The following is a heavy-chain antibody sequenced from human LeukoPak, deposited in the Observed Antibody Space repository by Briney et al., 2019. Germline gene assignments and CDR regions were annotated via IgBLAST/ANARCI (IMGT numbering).Heavy chain of an antibody. J-gene: IGHJ5*02. V-gene: IGHV3-74*01. CDR1: GFTFSSLA. D-gene: IGHD3-3*01. CDR3: ARGISIFGVLRSPWFDP. Sequence: GGSLRLSCAASGFTFSSLAMHWVRQAPGKGLVWVSRLNSDGSNTSYADSVKGRFTISRDNAKNTLYLQMNGLRVEDSAVYYCARGISIFGVLRSPWFDPWGQGTLVTVSS. CDR2: LNSDGSNT.